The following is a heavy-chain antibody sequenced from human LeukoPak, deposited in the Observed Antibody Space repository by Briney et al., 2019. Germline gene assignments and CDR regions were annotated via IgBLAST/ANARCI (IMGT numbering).Heavy chain of an antibody. CDR1: GFTFDDYG. Sequence: GGSLRLSCAASGFTFDDYGMSWVRQAPGKGLEWVSGINWNGGSTGYADSVKGRFTISRDNAKNSLYLQMNSLRAEDTAVYYCARDNAHRRLEAAGLGYWGQGTLVTVSS. D-gene: IGHD6-13*01. CDR2: INWNGGST. V-gene: IGHV3-20*04. CDR3: ARDNAHRRLEAAGLGY. J-gene: IGHJ4*02.